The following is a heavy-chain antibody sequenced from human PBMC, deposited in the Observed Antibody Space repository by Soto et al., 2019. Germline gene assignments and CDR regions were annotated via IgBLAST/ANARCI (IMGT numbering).Heavy chain of an antibody. D-gene: IGHD3-16*02. CDR1: GDSVSSNSAA. Sequence: SQTLSLTCAISGDSVSSNSAAWNWIRQSPSRGLEWLGRTYYRSKWYNDYAVSVKSRTTINPDTSKNQFSLQLNSVTPEDTAVYYCAKDEIKVRLIEKRYRDYYGMDVWGQGTTVTVSS. CDR2: TYYRSKWYN. CDR3: AKDEIKVRLIEKRYRDYYGMDV. J-gene: IGHJ6*02. V-gene: IGHV6-1*01.